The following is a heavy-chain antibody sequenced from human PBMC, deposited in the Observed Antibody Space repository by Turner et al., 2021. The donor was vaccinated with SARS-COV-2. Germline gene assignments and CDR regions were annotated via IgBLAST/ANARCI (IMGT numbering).Heavy chain of an antibody. V-gene: IGHV1-2*02. J-gene: IGHJ3*02. CDR1: GYTFTGYY. D-gene: IGHD5-12*01. CDR3: AVLEMATITDAFDI. Sequence: QVQLVQSGAEVHKPGASLKVSCKDSGYTFTGYYMHWVRQAPGQGLEWMGWINPNSGGTNYEQKFQGRVTMTRDTSISTAYMELSRLRSDDTAVYYCAVLEMATITDAFDIWGQGTMVTVSS. CDR2: INPNSGGT.